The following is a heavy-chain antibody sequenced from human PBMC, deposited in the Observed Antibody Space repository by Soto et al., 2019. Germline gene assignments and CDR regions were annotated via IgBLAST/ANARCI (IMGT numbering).Heavy chain of an antibody. Sequence: QVRLQESGPGLVKPSETLSLTCTVAGGSISSYYWSWIRQPPGKGLEWIGYIYYSGSTNYNPSLKSRVTISVDTSKNQFSLKLSSVTAADTAVYYCARERDGMDVWGQGTTVTVSS. CDR3: ARERDGMDV. V-gene: IGHV4-59*01. J-gene: IGHJ6*02. CDR2: IYYSGST. CDR1: GGSISSYY.